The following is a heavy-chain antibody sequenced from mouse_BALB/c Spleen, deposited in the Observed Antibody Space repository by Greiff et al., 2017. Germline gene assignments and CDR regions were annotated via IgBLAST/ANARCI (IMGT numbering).Heavy chain of an antibody. D-gene: IGHD3-3*01. J-gene: IGHJ1*01. Sequence: QVQLKQPGAELVRPGASVKLSCKASGYTFTSYWINWVKQRPGQGLEWIGNIYPSDSYTNYNQKFKDKATLTVDKSSSTAYMQLSSPTSEDSAVYYCTRGRDEYFDVWGAGTTVTVSS. CDR3: TRGRDEYFDV. CDR1: GYTFTSYW. V-gene: IGHV1-69*02. CDR2: IYPSDSYT.